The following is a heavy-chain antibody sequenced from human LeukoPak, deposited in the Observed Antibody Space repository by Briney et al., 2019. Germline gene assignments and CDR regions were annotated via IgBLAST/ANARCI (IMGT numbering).Heavy chain of an antibody. J-gene: IGHJ4*02. CDR3: AKEVIPQPGFDY. CDR1: GLTLSKYS. Sequence: GGSLRLSCAASGLTLSKYSMTWVRQPPGKGLGWGSFIDTSRTTMYYTDSVKGRFTISRDNSKNTLYLQINSLRAEATAVYYFAKEVIPQPGFDYGGQGPLVTVSS. CDR2: IDTSRTTM. V-gene: IGHV3-48*04. D-gene: IGHD1-14*01.